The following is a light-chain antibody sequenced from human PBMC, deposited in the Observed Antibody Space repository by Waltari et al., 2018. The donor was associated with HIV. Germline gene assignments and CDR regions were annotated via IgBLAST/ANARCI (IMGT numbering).Light chain of an antibody. CDR3: KSFSTSNTYV. Sequence: QSALTQPASVSGSPGQSITISCTGTSSDVGYFNYVPWYQQHPGKAPKVIIYDVNNGPSGVANHVSGSKSGYTASLTISGLRAEDEADYYCKSFSTSNTYVFGSGTRVTVL. V-gene: IGLV2-14*01. CDR2: DVN. J-gene: IGLJ1*01. CDR1: SSDVGYFNY.